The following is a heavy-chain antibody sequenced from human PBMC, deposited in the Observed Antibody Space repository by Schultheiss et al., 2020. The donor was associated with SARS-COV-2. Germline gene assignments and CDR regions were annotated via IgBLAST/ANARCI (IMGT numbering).Heavy chain of an antibody. CDR3: ARERHVYFDF. Sequence: GESLKISCAASGFTFSSHAMSWVRQAPGKGLEWVSVIYSGGSTYYADSVKGRFTISRDNSKNTLYLQMNSLRAEDTAVYCCARERHVYFDFWGQGTLVTVSS. J-gene: IGHJ4*02. CDR2: IYSGGST. CDR1: GFTFSSHA. V-gene: IGHV3-23*03.